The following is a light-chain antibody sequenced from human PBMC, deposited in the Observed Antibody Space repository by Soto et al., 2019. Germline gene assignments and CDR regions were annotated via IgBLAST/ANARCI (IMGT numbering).Light chain of an antibody. CDR1: QSVSNNY. J-gene: IGKJ1*01. V-gene: IGKV3-20*01. Sequence: EIVLTQYPGTLSLSPWERSTLSCRASQSVSNNYLAWYQQKPGQAPRLLIYGASNGATGIPDRFSGSGSGTDFTLTISRLEPEDFAVYYCQQYGSSGTFGQGTKVDIK. CDR3: QQYGSSGT. CDR2: GAS.